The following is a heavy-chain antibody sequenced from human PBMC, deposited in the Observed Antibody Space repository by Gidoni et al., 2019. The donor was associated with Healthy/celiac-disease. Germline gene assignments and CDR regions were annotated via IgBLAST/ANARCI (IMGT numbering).Heavy chain of an antibody. V-gene: IGHV3-48*01. CDR3: ARDPLPGDRPTFDY. D-gene: IGHD7-27*01. Sequence: EVQLVESGGGLVQPGGSLRLSCAASGFTFSSYSMNWVRQAPGKGLEWVSYISSSSSTIYYADSVKGRFTISRDNAKNSLYLQMNSLRAEDTAVYYCARDPLPGDRPTFDYWGQGTLVTVSS. CDR1: GFTFSSYS. CDR2: ISSSSSTI. J-gene: IGHJ4*02.